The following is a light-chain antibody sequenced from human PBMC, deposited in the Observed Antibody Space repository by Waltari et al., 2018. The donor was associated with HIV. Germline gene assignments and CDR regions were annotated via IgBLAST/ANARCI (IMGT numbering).Light chain of an antibody. J-gene: IGLJ3*02. CDR3: QVWDTVTDQGV. V-gene: IGLV3-21*04. CDR1: NIGSKS. Sequence: YVLTQPPSVSVAPGKTASLAGGGDNIGSKSVHWYQQKPGQAPVLVVYYDSERPSGISERISGSNSGNTATLTISRVEAGDEADYYCQVWDTVTDQGVFGGGTKLTVL. CDR2: YDS.